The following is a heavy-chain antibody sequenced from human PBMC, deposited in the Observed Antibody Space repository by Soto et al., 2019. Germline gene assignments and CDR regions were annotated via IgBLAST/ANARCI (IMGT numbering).Heavy chain of an antibody. CDR3: AHSRCGGDCLRSYSSHYYYGMDV. Sequence: QITLKESGPTLVKPTQTLTLTCTFSGFSLSTGGVGVGWIRQPPGKALEWFALIYWDDDKRYSPSLKSRLTVTKDTPKNQVVLTMTNMDPVDTATYYCAHSRCGGDCLRSYSSHYYYGMDVWGQGTTVTVSS. J-gene: IGHJ6*02. D-gene: IGHD2-21*02. V-gene: IGHV2-5*02. CDR2: IYWDDDK. CDR1: GFSLSTGGVG.